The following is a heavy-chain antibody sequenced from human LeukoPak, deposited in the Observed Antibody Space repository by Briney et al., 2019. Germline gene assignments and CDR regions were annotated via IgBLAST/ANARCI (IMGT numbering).Heavy chain of an antibody. CDR1: GGSVSSGSYY. V-gene: IGHV4-61*01. J-gene: IGHJ4*02. D-gene: IGHD4-17*01. CDR2: IYYSGST. CDR3: ARERYGDSVDY. Sequence: SETLSLTCSVSGGSVSSGSYYWSWLRQPPGKGLEWIGYIYYSGSTNYNPSLKSRVTISVDTSRNQFSLKLSSVTAADTAMYYCARERYGDSVDYWGQGTLVTVSS.